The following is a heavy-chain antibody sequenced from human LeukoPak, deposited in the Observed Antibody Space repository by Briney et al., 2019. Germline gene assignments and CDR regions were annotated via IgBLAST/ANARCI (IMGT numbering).Heavy chain of an antibody. D-gene: IGHD3-22*01. CDR1: GGSFSGYY. Sequence: SETLSLTCAVYGGSFSGYYWSWIRQPPGKGLDGIGEINHSGSTNYNPSLKSRVTISVDTSKNQFALKLSSVTAADTAVYYCARAVYDSSGYYYYYSDYWGQGTLVTVSS. J-gene: IGHJ4*02. CDR3: ARAVYDSSGYYYYYSDY. V-gene: IGHV4-34*01. CDR2: INHSGST.